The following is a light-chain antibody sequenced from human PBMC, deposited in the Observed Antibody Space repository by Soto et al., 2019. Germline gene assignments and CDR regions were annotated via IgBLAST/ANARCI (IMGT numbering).Light chain of an antibody. Sequence: EIVMTQSPVTLSVSTGESVTLSCKASQSVSNNLAWYQQKPGQAPRLLIYGAYTRATGVPARFSGSGSGTEFTLTISSLQSEDFAVYYCQQYNNWPPWTFGQGTKVEIK. V-gene: IGKV3-15*01. CDR3: QQYNNWPPWT. J-gene: IGKJ1*01. CDR2: GAY. CDR1: QSVSNN.